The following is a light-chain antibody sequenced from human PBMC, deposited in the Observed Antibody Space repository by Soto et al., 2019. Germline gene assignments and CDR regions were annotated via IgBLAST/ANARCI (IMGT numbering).Light chain of an antibody. CDR1: QSISNH. V-gene: IGKV1-39*01. CDR2: GAS. J-gene: IGKJ4*01. CDR3: QQNYHTPLT. Sequence: DIQMTQSPSSLSASVGDRVTITCRASQSISNHLNWYQQKPGKAPKLLIYGASSLQSGVPSRFSGSGSGTDFTLTISSLQPEDFATYFCQQNYHTPLTFGGGTEVEV.